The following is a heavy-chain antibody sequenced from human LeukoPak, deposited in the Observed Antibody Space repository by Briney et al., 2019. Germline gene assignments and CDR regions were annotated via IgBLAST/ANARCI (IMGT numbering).Heavy chain of an antibody. CDR2: INHSGST. Sequence: SETLSLTCAVYGGSFSGYYWSWIRQPPGKGLEWIGEINHSGSTNYNPSLKRRVTISVDTSKNQFSLKLSSVTAADTAVYYCARAPRQLGYYYMDVWGKGTTVTVSS. CDR1: GGSFSGYY. D-gene: IGHD2-2*01. CDR3: ARAPRQLGYYYMDV. J-gene: IGHJ6*03. V-gene: IGHV4-34*01.